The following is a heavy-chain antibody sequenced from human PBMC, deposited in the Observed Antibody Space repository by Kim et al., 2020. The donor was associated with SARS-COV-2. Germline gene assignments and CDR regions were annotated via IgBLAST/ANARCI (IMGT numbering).Heavy chain of an antibody. V-gene: IGHV3-74*01. CDR3: ASDFGGHGTSSWYGS. D-gene: IGHD3-10*01. CDR2: INSDGRST. CDR1: GFTFSRYW. J-gene: IGHJ5*01. Sequence: GGSLRLSCAASGFTFSRYWMHWVRQAPGKGLEWVSRINSDGRSTSYADSVKGRFTISRDNAKNTVYLQMNSLRPEDRAVYYCASDFGGHGTSSWYGSWGQGTLVTVSS.